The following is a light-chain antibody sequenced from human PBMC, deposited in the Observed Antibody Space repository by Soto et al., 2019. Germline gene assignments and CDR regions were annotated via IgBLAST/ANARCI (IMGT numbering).Light chain of an antibody. CDR1: QSVSSSY. CDR3: QPYNTWPLP. J-gene: IGKJ2*01. Sequence: EIRLTQSPCTLSLSPGERATLSCRASQSVSSSYLAWYQQKPGQAPRLLIYGASSRATGIPDRFSGSGSGTDFTLTISRLEPEDFAVYYCQPYNTWPLPFGHG. V-gene: IGKV3-20*01. CDR2: GAS.